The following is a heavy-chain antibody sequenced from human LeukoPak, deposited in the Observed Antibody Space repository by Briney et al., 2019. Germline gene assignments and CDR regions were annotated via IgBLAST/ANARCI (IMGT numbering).Heavy chain of an antibody. V-gene: IGHV3-21*01. Sequence: GGSLRLSCAASGFTFSSYSMNWVRQAPGKGLEWVSSISSSSSHIYYADSVKGRFTISRDNAKNSLYLQMNSLRAEDTAVYYCATTLNTDIVVVVTRFDHWGQGTLVTVSS. CDR1: GFTFSSYS. J-gene: IGHJ4*02. CDR2: ISSSSSHI. D-gene: IGHD2-15*01. CDR3: ATTLNTDIVVVVTRFDH.